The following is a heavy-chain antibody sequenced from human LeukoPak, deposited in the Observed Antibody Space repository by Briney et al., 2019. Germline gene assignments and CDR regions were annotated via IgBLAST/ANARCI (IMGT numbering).Heavy chain of an antibody. J-gene: IGHJ6*02. V-gene: IGHV4-39*01. CDR3: ARRALRYFDWLPTTYYYYYGMDV. Sequence: SETLSPTCTVSGGSISSSSYYWGWIRQPPGKGLEWIGSIYYSGSTYYNPSLKSRVTISVDTSKNQSSLKLSSVTAADTAVYYCARRALRYFDWLPTTYYYYYGMDVWGQGTTVTVSS. CDR2: IYYSGST. CDR1: GGSISSSSYY. D-gene: IGHD3-9*01.